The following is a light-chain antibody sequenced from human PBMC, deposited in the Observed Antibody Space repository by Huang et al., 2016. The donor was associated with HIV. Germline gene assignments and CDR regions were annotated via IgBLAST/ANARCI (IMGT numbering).Light chain of an antibody. CDR3: QQYNDFRST. CDR2: AAS. V-gene: IGKV3-15*01. Sequence: DIVMTQSPATLSVSPGERATLSCRASQNIGSSFAWYQQKPGQAPRLLIDAASTMATGVPGRFRGSGAGTEFPLTISTLQSEDSAVYYCQQYNDFRSTFGPGTRVEIK. CDR1: QNIGSS. J-gene: IGKJ3*01.